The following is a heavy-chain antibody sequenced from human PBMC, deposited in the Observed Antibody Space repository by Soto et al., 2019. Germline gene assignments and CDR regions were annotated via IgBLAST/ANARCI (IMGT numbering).Heavy chain of an antibody. CDR1: GGSISSYY. Sequence: PSETLSLTCTVSGGSISSYYLSWIRQPPGKGLEWIGYIYYSGSTNYNPSLKSRVTISVDTSKNQFSLKLSSVTAADTAVYYCARRYGASFDYWGQRTLVTVSS. J-gene: IGHJ4*02. V-gene: IGHV4-59*01. CDR2: IYYSGST. CDR3: ARRYGASFDY. D-gene: IGHD4-17*01.